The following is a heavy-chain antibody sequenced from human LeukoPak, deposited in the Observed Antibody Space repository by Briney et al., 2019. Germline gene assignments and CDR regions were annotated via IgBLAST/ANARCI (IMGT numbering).Heavy chain of an antibody. CDR2: INTNTGNP. D-gene: IGHD2-21*01. J-gene: IGHJ4*01. Sequence: ASVKVSCKASGYTFTGNSINWLRQAPGQGLEWMGWINTNTGNPTYAQGFTGRFVFSLDTSVSTAYLQISSLKAEDTAVYYCARDTHIVHFDYRGQGTLVTVSS. V-gene: IGHV7-4-1*02. CDR1: GYTFTGNS. CDR3: ARDTHIVHFDY.